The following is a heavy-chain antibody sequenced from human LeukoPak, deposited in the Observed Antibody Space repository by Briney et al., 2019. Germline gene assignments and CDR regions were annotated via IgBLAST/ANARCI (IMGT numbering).Heavy chain of an antibody. CDR3: ARHIYGSGSYSGYYYYYYMDV. V-gene: IGHV4-34*01. Sequence: SETLSLTCAVYGGSFSGYYWSWIRQPPGKGLEWIGEINHSGSTNYNPSLKSRVTISVDTSKNQFSLKLSSVTAADTAVYYCARHIYGSGSYSGYYYYYYMDVWGKGTTVTISS. D-gene: IGHD3-10*01. J-gene: IGHJ6*03. CDR2: INHSGST. CDR1: GGSFSGYY.